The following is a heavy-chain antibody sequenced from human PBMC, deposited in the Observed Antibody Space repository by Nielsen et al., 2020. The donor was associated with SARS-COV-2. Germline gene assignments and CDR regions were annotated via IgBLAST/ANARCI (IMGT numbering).Heavy chain of an antibody. J-gene: IGHJ3*02. CDR3: ARATPRLGELSSGGAFDI. D-gene: IGHD3-16*02. CDR1: GYTFTGYY. V-gene: IGHV1-2*02. CDR2: INPNSGGT. Sequence: ASVKVSCKASGYTFTGYYMHWVRQAPGQGLEWMGWINPNSGGTNYAQKFQGRVTMTRDTSISTAYMELSRLRSDDTAVYYCARATPRLGELSSGGAFDIWGQGTMVTVSS.